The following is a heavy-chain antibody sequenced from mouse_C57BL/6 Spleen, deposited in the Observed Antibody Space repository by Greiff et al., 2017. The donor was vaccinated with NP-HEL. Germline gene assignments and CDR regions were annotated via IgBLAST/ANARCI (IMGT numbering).Heavy chain of an antibody. CDR3: ARPPMVWYFDV. CDR2: IHPNSGST. V-gene: IGHV1-64*01. Sequence: QVQLQQPGAELVKPGASVKLSCKASGYTFTSYWMHWVKQRPGQGLEWIGMIHPNSGSTNYNEKFKSKATLTVDKSSSTAYMQLSSLTSEDSAVYYCARPPMVWYFDVWGTGTTVTVSS. J-gene: IGHJ1*03. CDR1: GYTFTSYW. D-gene: IGHD2-3*01.